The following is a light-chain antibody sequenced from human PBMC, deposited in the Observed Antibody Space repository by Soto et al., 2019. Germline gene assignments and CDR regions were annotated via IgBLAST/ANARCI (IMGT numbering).Light chain of an antibody. CDR3: SSHAGTYVV. Sequence: QSSPSHPLSGSWSPGHSVTISCTGTSSDVGGYNYVSWYQQHPGKAPKLMIYDVTTRPSGVPDRFSGSKSGNTASLTISGLQAEDEADYYCSSHAGTYVVFGTGTKVTAL. J-gene: IGLJ1*01. CDR1: SSDVGGYNY. CDR2: DVT. V-gene: IGLV2-11*01.